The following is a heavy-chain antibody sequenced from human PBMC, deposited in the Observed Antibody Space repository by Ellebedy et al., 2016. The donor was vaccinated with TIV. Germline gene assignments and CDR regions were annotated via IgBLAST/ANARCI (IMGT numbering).Heavy chain of an antibody. CDR2: ISITGGGT. CDR1: GYTFTSHD. J-gene: IGHJ4*02. V-gene: IGHV1-46*01. Sequence: ASVKVSCXASGYTFTSHDMHWVRPPPGQGLAWVGRISITGGGTTYAQKFQGRVTMTRDTSTYTVYMELSSLRSEDTALYFCARDHFGSYLDWGQGTLVTVSS. CDR3: ARDHFGSYLD. D-gene: IGHD1-26*01.